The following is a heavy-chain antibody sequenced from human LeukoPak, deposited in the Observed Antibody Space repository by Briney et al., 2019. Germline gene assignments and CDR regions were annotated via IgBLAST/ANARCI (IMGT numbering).Heavy chain of an antibody. D-gene: IGHD3-10*01. Sequence: ASVKVSCKGSGYSFGSFGINWVRQAPGQGLEWMGWISAYNGDTNYAQKFQGRVTTTTDTSTSTAYMDLMSLRSDDTAVYYCARGGYYGSGSFPDYWGQGTLVTVSS. CDR2: ISAYNGDT. CDR1: GYSFGSFG. J-gene: IGHJ4*02. CDR3: ARGGYYGSGSFPDY. V-gene: IGHV1-18*01.